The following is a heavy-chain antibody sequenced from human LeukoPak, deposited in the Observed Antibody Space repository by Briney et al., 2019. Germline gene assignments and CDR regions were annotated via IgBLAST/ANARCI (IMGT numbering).Heavy chain of an antibody. CDR3: ARAIRIAAADY. Sequence: ASVKVSCKASGYTFTSYGISWVRQATGQGLEWMGWMNPNSGNTGYAQKFQGRVTMTRNTSISTAYMELSSLRSEDTAVYYCARAIRIAAADYWGQGTLVTVSS. D-gene: IGHD6-13*01. CDR2: MNPNSGNT. J-gene: IGHJ4*02. V-gene: IGHV1-8*02. CDR1: GYTFTSYG.